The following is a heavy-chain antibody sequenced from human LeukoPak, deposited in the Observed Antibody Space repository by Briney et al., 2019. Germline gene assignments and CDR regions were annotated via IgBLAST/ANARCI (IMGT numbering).Heavy chain of an antibody. CDR1: GYSFANYW. CDR2: ANPGDSDT. CDR3: ARHYSGSYHSSLEY. J-gene: IGHJ4*02. V-gene: IGHV5-51*01. Sequence: GESLKISCKGSGYSFANYWIAWVRQMPGTGLEWMGIANPGDSDTRYSPFFQGQVTISADKSISTASLQWSSLKASDTAMYYCARHYSGSYHSSLEYWGQGTLVTVSS. D-gene: IGHD1-26*01.